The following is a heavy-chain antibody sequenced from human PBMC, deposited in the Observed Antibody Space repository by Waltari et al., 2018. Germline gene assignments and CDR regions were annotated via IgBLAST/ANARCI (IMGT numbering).Heavy chain of an antibody. D-gene: IGHD2-2*01. J-gene: IGHJ6*03. Sequence: QVQLQQWGAGLLKPSETLSLTCAVYGGSFSGYYWSWIRQPPGKGLEWIGEINHSGSTNYNPSLKSRVTISVDTSKNQFSLKLSSVTAADTAVDYCARSRLYQLLPANYMDVWGKGTTVTISS. CDR3: ARSRLYQLLPANYMDV. CDR1: GGSFSGYY. CDR2: INHSGST. V-gene: IGHV4-34*01.